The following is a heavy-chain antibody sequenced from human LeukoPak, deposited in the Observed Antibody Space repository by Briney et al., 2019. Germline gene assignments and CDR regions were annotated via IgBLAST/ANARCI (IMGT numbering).Heavy chain of an antibody. V-gene: IGHV3-9*01. CDR3: AKSSGNYLNYYYYMDV. CDR2: ISWNSFSI. J-gene: IGHJ6*03. D-gene: IGHD3-10*01. CDR1: GFTFDDYA. Sequence: GRSLRLSCAASGFTFDDYAMHWVRQAPGKGLEWVSGISWNSFSIGYADSVKGRFTISRDNAKNSLYLQMNSLRAEDTALYYCAKSSGNYLNYYYYMDVWGKGTTVTISS.